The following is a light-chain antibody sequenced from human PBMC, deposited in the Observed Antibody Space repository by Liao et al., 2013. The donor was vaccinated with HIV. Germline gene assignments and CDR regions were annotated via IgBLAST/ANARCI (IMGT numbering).Light chain of an antibody. CDR2: QDT. Sequence: SYVLTQPPSVSVAPGKTARISCGGTNIGSKSVHWYQQKPGQAPVLVIYQDTKRPSGIPERFSGSNSGNTATLTISRVEAEDEADYYCQSADSSGTCPVFGGGTKLTVL. J-gene: IGLJ3*02. V-gene: IGLV3-21*01. CDR3: QSADSSGTCPV. CDR1: NIGSKS.